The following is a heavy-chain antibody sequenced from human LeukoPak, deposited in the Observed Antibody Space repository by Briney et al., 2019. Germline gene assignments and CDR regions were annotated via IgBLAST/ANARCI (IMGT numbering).Heavy chain of an antibody. Sequence: NPSETLSLTCAVYGGSFSGYYWSWIRQPPGKGLEWIGEINHSGSTNYNPSLKSRVTISVDTSKNQFSLKLSSVTAADTAVYYCARGYWPNPIFGVVISPFGYWGQGTLVTVSP. J-gene: IGHJ4*02. CDR1: GGSFSGYY. V-gene: IGHV4-34*01. D-gene: IGHD3-3*01. CDR3: ARGYWPNPIFGVVISPFGY. CDR2: INHSGST.